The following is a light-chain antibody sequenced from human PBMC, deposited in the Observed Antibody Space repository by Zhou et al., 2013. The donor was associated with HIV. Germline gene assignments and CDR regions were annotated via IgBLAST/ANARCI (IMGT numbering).Light chain of an antibody. J-gene: IGKJ1*01. V-gene: IGKV1-5*03. CDR3: QQYNSYSWT. Sequence: DIQMTQSPSTLSASVGDRVTITCRASQSISSWLAWYQQKPGKAPELLIYEASTLEGGVPSRFSGSGSGTEFTLTISSLQPDDFATYYCQQYNSYSWTFGQGTKVEMK. CDR2: EAS. CDR1: QSISSW.